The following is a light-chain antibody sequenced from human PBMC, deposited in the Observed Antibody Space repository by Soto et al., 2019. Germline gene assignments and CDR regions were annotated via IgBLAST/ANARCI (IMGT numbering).Light chain of an antibody. Sequence: QSALTQPASVSGSPGQSITISCTGTSSDVGGYNYVSWYQQHPGRAPKLIIYEVSNRPSGVSNRFSGSKSGNTASLAISGLQAEDEADYYCSAYTTCNTLVVFGGGTEVTVL. CDR2: EVS. CDR3: SAYTTCNTLVV. J-gene: IGLJ2*01. V-gene: IGLV2-14*01. CDR1: SSDVGGYNY.